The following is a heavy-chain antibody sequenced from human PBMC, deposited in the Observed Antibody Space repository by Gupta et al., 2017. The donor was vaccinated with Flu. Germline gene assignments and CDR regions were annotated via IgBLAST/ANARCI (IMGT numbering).Heavy chain of an antibody. Sequence: VQLVESGGGLVEPGGSLSLSCAASGFSFRDYTLRWVRQAPGKGLEWVSSINSDSVYIYYADSVRGRFTISRDNAEDSLFLQMNSLGAEDTAIYYCARDYDSTSYYGLDVWGQGTAVTVSS. CDR2: INSDSVYI. CDR1: GFSFRDYT. D-gene: IGHD3-22*01. V-gene: IGHV3-21*02. J-gene: IGHJ6*02. CDR3: ARDYDSTSYYGLDV.